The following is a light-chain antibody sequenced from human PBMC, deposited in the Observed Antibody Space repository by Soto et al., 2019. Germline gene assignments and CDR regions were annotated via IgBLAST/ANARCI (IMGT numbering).Light chain of an antibody. CDR2: EVA. CDR3: QQYNTCWT. CDR1: QSISSW. V-gene: IGKV1-5*01. Sequence: DIQMTQSTSTLSASVGDRVTITCRASQSISSWLAWYQQKPVKAPKLLIYEVASLESGVTSRFSGSGSGTEFTLTVTSLQPDDSATYYCQQYNTCWTFGQGTKVDIK. J-gene: IGKJ1*01.